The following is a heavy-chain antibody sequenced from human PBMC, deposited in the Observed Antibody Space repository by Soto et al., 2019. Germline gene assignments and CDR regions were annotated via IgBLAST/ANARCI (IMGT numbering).Heavy chain of an antibody. D-gene: IGHD3-3*01. J-gene: IGHJ6*03. CDR1: GFTFSSYD. V-gene: IGHV3-13*01. CDR3: ERGTYYVFWSGYSRYYYYCMDV. Sequence: EVQLVESGGGLVQPGGSLRLSCAASGFTFSSYDMHWVRQATGKGLEWVSAIGTDGDTYYPGTVKGRFTISRENAKNSLYLQMKSLRAGDTAVYYCERGTYYVFWSGYSRYYYYCMDVWCKGSTVTVSS. CDR2: IGTDGDT.